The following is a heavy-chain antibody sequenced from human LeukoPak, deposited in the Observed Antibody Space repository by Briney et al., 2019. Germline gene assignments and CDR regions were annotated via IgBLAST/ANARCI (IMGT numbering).Heavy chain of an antibody. V-gene: IGHV1-18*01. CDR2: ISAYNGNT. Sequence: ASVKVSCKASGYTFTSYGISWVRQAPGQGLEWMGWISAYNGNTNYAQKLQGRVTMTTDTSTSTAYMELRSLRSDDTAVYYCARGHEYCSGGSCSQAFDYWGQGTLVTVSS. CDR1: GYTFTSYG. CDR3: ARGHEYCSGGSCSQAFDY. D-gene: IGHD2-15*01. J-gene: IGHJ4*02.